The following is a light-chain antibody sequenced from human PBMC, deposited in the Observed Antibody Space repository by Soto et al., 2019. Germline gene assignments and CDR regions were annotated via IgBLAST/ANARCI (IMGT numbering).Light chain of an antibody. CDR3: QQYNNWPPWT. CDR2: GAS. J-gene: IGKJ1*01. CDR1: QSVSSN. V-gene: IGKV3-15*01. Sequence: EIVMTQSPATLSVSPGEKITLSCRASQSVSSNFAWYQQKPGQAPRLLIYGASTRATGIPARFSGSGSGTEFTLTISSLQSEDFSVYYCQQYNNWPPWTFGHGIKAGIK.